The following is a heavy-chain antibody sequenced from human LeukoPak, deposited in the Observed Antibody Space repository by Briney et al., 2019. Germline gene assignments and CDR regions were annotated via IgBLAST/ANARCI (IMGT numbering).Heavy chain of an antibody. V-gene: IGHV3-7*03. CDR2: IQQDGSDK. CDR3: ARGFYGMDV. CDR1: GFIFSTYW. J-gene: IGHJ6*02. Sequence: GGSLRLSCAGPGFIFSTYWMNWVRQAPGKGLEWVAKIQQDGSDKYYVDSVKGRFTISRDNAKNSLYLQMDSLRGEDTAIYYCARGFYGMDVWGQGTTVTVSS.